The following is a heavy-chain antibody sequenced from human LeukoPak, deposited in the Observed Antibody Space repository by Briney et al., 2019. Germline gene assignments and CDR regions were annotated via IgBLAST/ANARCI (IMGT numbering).Heavy chain of an antibody. D-gene: IGHD6-25*01. J-gene: IGHJ4*02. CDR1: GFTFTSYA. CDR2: IKSKTDGGTT. V-gene: IGHV3-15*01. CDR3: TTGSGQDDY. Sequence: GGSLRLSCAASGFTFTSYAMSWVRQAPGKGLEWVGRIKSKTDGGTTDYAAPVKGRFTISRDDSKNTLYLQMNSLKTEDTAVYYCTTGSGQDDYWGQGTLVTVSS.